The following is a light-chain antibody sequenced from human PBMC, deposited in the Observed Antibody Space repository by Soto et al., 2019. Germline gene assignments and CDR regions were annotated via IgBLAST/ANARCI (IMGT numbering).Light chain of an antibody. CDR2: GAS. V-gene: IGKV3-20*01. CDR3: QQFCSVSPWT. Sequence: EFVETQYPDTLSLSAGEGSTLSCMAIQSVSSSYLAWYPQKPGQGPRLLIYGASRRATGIPDRFSGSGSGTDFTLTISRLEPEDFAVHYCQQFCSVSPWTFGQGGKVDIK. J-gene: IGKJ1*01. CDR1: QSVSSSY.